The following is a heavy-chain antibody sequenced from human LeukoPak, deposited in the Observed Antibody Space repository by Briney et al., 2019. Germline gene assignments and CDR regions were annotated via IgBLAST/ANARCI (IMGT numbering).Heavy chain of an antibody. CDR2: INPNSGGT. V-gene: IGHV1-2*02. Sequence: ASVKVSCKASGYTFTGYYMHWVRQAPGQGLEWMGWINPNSGGTNYAQKFQGRVTITRDTSASTAYMELSSLRSEDTAVYYCARYCSSTSCYAYGMDVWGQGTTVTVSS. CDR3: ARYCSSTSCYAYGMDV. J-gene: IGHJ6*02. CDR1: GYTFTGYY. D-gene: IGHD2-2*01.